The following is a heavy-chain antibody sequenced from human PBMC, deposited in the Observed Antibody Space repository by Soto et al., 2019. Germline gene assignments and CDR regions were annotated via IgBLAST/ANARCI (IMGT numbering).Heavy chain of an antibody. CDR1: GFICSSYD. J-gene: IGHJ3*02. CDR3: AKATATSGGAFEI. Sequence: GSLRISCAVSGFICSSYDMSWVRQAPGKGLEWVSTILVGGSTHYEDSVKGRFTISRDTSKNTVYLQMNSLTAGDTAFYYCAKATATSGGAFEIYGQGTMVTVSS. D-gene: IGHD1-26*01. CDR2: ILVGGST. V-gene: IGHV3-23*01.